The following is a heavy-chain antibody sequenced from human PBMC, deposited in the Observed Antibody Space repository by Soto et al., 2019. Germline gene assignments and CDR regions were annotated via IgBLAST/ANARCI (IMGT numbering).Heavy chain of an antibody. V-gene: IGHV3-15*07. Sequence: GGSLRVSCAASGLPFNNAGMNWVRQAPGKGLEWVGRIKSKNDGGATEYSAPVKDRFTISRDDSKNTLYLQMNSLKTEDTAVYYCTTDAQWGIWGQGTMVTVSS. J-gene: IGHJ3*02. CDR2: IKSKNDGGAT. CDR1: GLPFNNAG. D-gene: IGHD2-8*01. CDR3: TTDAQWGI.